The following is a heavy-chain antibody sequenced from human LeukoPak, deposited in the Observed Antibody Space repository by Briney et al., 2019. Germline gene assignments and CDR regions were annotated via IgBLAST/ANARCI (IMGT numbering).Heavy chain of an antibody. V-gene: IGHV3-11*03. D-gene: IGHD3-9*01. J-gene: IGHJ4*02. CDR1: GFIFSDYY. Sequence: GGSLRLSCAASGFIFSDYYMSWLRQAPGKGLEWISYISSSSSSTNYADSVKGRLTISRDNAKNSLYLHMNDLRAEDTAIYYCARLYYDILTGYSPLDYWGQGTLVTVSS. CDR2: ISSSSSST. CDR3: ARLYYDILTGYSPLDY.